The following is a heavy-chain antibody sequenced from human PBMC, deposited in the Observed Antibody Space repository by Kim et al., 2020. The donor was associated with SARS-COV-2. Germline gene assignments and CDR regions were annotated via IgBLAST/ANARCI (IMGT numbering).Heavy chain of an antibody. CDR2: IIPIFGTA. V-gene: IGHV1-69*13. CDR1: GGTFISYA. J-gene: IGHJ6*02. CDR3: ARTGYGSGSYYPTSYYGMDV. D-gene: IGHD3-10*01. Sequence: SVKVSCKASGGTFISYAISWVRQAPGQGLEWMGGIIPIFGTANYAQKFQGRVTITADESTSTAYMELSSLRSEDTAVYYCARTGYGSGSYYPTSYYGMDVWGQGTTVTVSS.